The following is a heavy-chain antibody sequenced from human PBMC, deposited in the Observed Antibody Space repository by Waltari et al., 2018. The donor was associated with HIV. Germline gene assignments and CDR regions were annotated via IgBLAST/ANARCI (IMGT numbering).Heavy chain of an antibody. V-gene: IGHV4-34*12. CDR3: ASLFQGEQQLVPEDSPHHYYNGMDV. CDR1: GGSFSGYY. CDR2: IIHTGNT. Sequence: QVQLQQWGAGLLKPSETLSLTCAVYGGSFSGYYWTWIRQPPGKAPAWIGEIIHTGNTNYNPSLKSRVTISVDTSKNQFSLKLSSMTAADTAVYYCASLFQGEQQLVPEDSPHHYYNGMDVWGQGTTVTVSS. D-gene: IGHD6-13*01. J-gene: IGHJ6*02.